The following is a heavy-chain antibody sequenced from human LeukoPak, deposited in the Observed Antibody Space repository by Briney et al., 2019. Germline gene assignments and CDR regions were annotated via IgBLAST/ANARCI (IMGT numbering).Heavy chain of an antibody. J-gene: IGHJ5*02. CDR2: IRAYNGNT. Sequence: GASVKVSCKASGYTFTSYGISWVRQAPGQGLEWMGWIRAYNGNTNYAQKLQGRVTMTTDTSTSTAYMELRSLRSDDTAVYYCAREADGDYDILTGYYRGAFDPWGQGTLVTVSS. CDR3: AREADGDYDILTGYYRGAFDP. CDR1: GYTFTSYG. D-gene: IGHD3-9*01. V-gene: IGHV1-18*01.